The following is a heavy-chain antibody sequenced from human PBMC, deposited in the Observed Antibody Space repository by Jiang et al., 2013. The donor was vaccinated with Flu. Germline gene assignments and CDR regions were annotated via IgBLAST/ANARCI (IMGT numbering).Heavy chain of an antibody. Sequence: GAEVKKPGESLKISCKGSGYSFTSYWIGWVRQMPGKGLEWMGIIYPGDSDTRYSPSFQGQVTISADKSISTAYLQWSSLKASDTAMYYCARHNTPGDVVVPAAKLSFDPWGQGTLVTVSS. CDR1: GYSFTSYW. CDR3: ARHNTPGDVVVPAAKLSFDP. CDR2: IYPGDSDT. V-gene: IGHV5-51*01. J-gene: IGHJ5*02. D-gene: IGHD2-2*01.